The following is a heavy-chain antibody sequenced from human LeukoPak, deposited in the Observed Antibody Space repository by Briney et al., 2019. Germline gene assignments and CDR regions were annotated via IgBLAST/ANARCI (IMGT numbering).Heavy chain of an antibody. CDR2: INPNSGGT. Sequence: ASVKVSCKASGYTFTGYYIHWVRQAPGQGLEWMGRINPNSGGTNYAQKFQGRVTMTRDTSISTAYMELSRLRSDDTAVYYCAREDSYYDSSGYYDAFDIWGQGTMVTVSS. V-gene: IGHV1-2*06. J-gene: IGHJ3*02. CDR3: AREDSYYDSSGYYDAFDI. CDR1: GYTFTGYY. D-gene: IGHD3-22*01.